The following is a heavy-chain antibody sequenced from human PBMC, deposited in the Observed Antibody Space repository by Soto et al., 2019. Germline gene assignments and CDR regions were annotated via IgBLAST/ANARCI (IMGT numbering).Heavy chain of an antibody. V-gene: IGHV3-23*01. CDR1: GFPFSSYA. Sequence: GGSLRLSCVASGFPFSSYAMSWVRQAPGKGLEWVSAISGSGGSTYYADSVKGRFTISRDNSKNTLYLQMNSLRAEDTAVYYCAKQVAYQLFFNWFDPWGQGTLVTVSS. CDR2: ISGSGGST. D-gene: IGHD2-2*01. J-gene: IGHJ5*02. CDR3: AKQVAYQLFFNWFDP.